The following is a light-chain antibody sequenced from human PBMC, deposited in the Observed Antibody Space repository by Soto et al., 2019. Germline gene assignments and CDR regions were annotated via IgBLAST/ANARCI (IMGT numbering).Light chain of an antibody. CDR2: LNSDGSH. J-gene: IGLJ2*01. CDR3: QTWGTGPLV. Sequence: QPVLTQSPSASASLGASVKLTCTLSSGHTTYAIAWHQQQPEKGPRYLMNLNSDGSHSKGDGIPDRFSGSSSGAECYLTISSLQSEDEADYYCQTWGTGPLVFGGGTKLTVL. CDR1: SGHTTYA. V-gene: IGLV4-69*01.